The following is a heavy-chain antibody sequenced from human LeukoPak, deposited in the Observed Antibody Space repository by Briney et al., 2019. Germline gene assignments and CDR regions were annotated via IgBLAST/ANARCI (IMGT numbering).Heavy chain of an antibody. CDR3: ARHARHAPFDY. V-gene: IGHV4-38-2*01. J-gene: IGHJ4*02. Sequence: SETLSLTCAVSGYSISSGYYWGWIRQPPGKGPEWIGSIYHSGSTYYNPSLKSRVTISVDTSKNQFSLKLSSVTAADTAVYYCARHARHAPFDYWGQGTLVTVSS. D-gene: IGHD2-2*01. CDR1: GYSISSGYY. CDR2: IYHSGST.